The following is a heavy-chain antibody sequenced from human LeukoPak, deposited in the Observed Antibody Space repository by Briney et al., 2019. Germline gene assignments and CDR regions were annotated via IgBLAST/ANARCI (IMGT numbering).Heavy chain of an antibody. Sequence: GGSPRLSCAASGFTFSNFDMGWVRQAPGKGLEWISGISGSGDHTYQADSVKGRFTISRENSKNTLYLQMNSPRAEDTAVYYCAKGGSGYYVSDYWGQGTLVTVSS. J-gene: IGHJ4*02. D-gene: IGHD3-22*01. CDR1: GFTFSNFD. CDR3: AKGGSGYYVSDY. V-gene: IGHV3-23*01. CDR2: ISGSGDHT.